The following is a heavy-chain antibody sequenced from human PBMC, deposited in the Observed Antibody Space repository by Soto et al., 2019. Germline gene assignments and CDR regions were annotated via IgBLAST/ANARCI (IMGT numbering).Heavy chain of an antibody. Sequence: SVKVSCKASGGTFSSYAISWVRQAPGQGLEWMGGIIPIFGTANYAQKFQGRVTITADESTSTAYMELSSLRSEDTAVYYCARGTSPVTIFGVLISQLDYWGQGTLVTVSS. D-gene: IGHD3-3*01. CDR1: GGTFSSYA. CDR2: IIPIFGTA. CDR3: ARGTSPVTIFGVLISQLDY. J-gene: IGHJ4*02. V-gene: IGHV1-69*13.